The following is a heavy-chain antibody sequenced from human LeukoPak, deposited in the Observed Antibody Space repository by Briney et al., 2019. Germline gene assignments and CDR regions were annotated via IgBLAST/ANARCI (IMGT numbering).Heavy chain of an antibody. CDR2: IWYDGSNK. J-gene: IGHJ4*02. V-gene: IGHV3-33*01. Sequence: GGSLRLSCAASGFTFSSYGMHWVRQAPGKGLEWVAVIWYDGSNKYYADSVKGRFTISRDNSKNTLYLQMNSLRAEDTAVYYCARDRKFGLCGYDPEFDYWGQGTLVTVSS. D-gene: IGHD5-12*01. CDR1: GFTFSSYG. CDR3: ARDRKFGLCGYDPEFDY.